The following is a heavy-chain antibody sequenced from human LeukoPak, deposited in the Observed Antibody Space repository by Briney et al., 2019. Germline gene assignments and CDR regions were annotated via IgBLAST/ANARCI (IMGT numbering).Heavy chain of an antibody. D-gene: IGHD4-23*01. CDR3: ARVSRGIRWSQYFQH. CDR2: INHSGST. Sequence: PSETLSLTCTVSGGSISSSSYYWGWIRQPPGKGLEWIGEINHSGSTNYNPSLKSRVTISVDTSKNQFSLKLSSVTAADTAVYYCARVSRGIRWSQYFQHWGQGTLVTVSS. CDR1: GGSISSSSYY. V-gene: IGHV4-39*07. J-gene: IGHJ1*01.